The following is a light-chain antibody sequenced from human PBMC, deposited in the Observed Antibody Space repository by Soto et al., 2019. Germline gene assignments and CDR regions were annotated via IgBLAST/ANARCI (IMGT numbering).Light chain of an antibody. CDR2: ADI. CDR1: NSDVGKYNL. CDR3: CSDAGGTGVV. J-gene: IGLJ2*01. Sequence: QSALTQPASVSESPGQSITISCTGTNSDVGKYNLVSWYQHHPGKAPKLMIYADIERTSGVSKRVSGSKSGNTASRTISGLQTEDEAEYYCCSDAGGTGVVFGGGTKVTVL. V-gene: IGLV2-23*01.